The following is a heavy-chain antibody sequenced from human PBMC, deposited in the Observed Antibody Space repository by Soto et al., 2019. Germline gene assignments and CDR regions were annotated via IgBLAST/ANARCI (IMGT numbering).Heavy chain of an antibody. CDR1: GGSISSYY. V-gene: IGHV4-59*01. Sequence: SETLSLTCTVSGGSISSYYWGWIRQPPGKGLEWIGYIYYSGSTNYNPSLKSRVTISVDTSKNQFSLKLSSVTAADTAVYYCARGYDSSGYRGPYFDYWGQGTLVTVSS. CDR2: IYYSGST. D-gene: IGHD3-22*01. CDR3: ARGYDSSGYRGPYFDY. J-gene: IGHJ4*02.